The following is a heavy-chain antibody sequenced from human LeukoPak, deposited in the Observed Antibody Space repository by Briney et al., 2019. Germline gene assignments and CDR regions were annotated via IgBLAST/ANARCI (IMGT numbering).Heavy chain of an antibody. CDR3: AGIAAAGWSYYYYYGMDV. CDR1: GGSISSYY. CDR2: IYTSGST. D-gene: IGHD6-13*01. Sequence: SETLSLTCTVSGGSISSYYWSWIRQPAGKGLEWIGRIYTSGSTNYNPSLKSRVTISVDTSKNQFSLKLSSVTAADTAVYYCAGIAAAGWSYYYYYGMDVWGQGTTVTVSS. V-gene: IGHV4-4*07. J-gene: IGHJ6*02.